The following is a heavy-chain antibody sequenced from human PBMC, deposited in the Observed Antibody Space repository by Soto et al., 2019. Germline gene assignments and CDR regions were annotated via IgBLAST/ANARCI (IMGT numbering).Heavy chain of an antibody. Sequence: QVQLVQSGAEVKKPGSSVKVSCKASGGTFSSYAISWVRQAPGQGLEWMGGIIPIFGTANYAQKFQGRVTITADKSASTAYMELSSLRSEDTAVYYCARAGFRQLLYGYYYYGMDVWGQGTTVTVSS. V-gene: IGHV1-69*06. CDR2: IIPIFGTA. D-gene: IGHD2-2*02. J-gene: IGHJ6*02. CDR1: GGTFSSYA. CDR3: ARAGFRQLLYGYYYYGMDV.